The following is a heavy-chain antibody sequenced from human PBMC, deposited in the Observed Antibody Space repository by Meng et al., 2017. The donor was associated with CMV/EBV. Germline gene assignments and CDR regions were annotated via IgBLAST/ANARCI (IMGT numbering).Heavy chain of an antibody. CDR2: IIPIFGTA. J-gene: IGHJ6*02. V-gene: IGHV1-69*05. CDR3: ARGDIVVVPAAIRRYHYYGMDV. CDR1: GGTFSSYA. Sequence: SVKVSCKASGGTFSSYAISWVRQAPGQGLEWMGGIIPIFGTANYAQKFQGRVTITTDESTSTAYMELSSLRSEDTAAYYCARGDIVVVPAAIRRYHYYGMDVWGQGTTVTVSS. D-gene: IGHD2-2*02.